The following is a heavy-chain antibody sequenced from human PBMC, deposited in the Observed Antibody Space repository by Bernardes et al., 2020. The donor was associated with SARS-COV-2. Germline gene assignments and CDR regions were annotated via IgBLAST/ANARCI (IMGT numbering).Heavy chain of an antibody. J-gene: IGHJ4*02. CDR2: IRSKSNSYAT. D-gene: IGHD3-10*01. CDR1: GFSFSGSA. Sequence: SLRLSCAASGFSFSGSAMHWVRQASGKGLEWVGRIRSKSNSYATTYAASVTGRFIISRDDSKNTVYLQMNSLKTEDTAVYYCTRWAYYYGYYFDYWGQGTLVTVSS. V-gene: IGHV3-73*01. CDR3: TRWAYYYGYYFDY.